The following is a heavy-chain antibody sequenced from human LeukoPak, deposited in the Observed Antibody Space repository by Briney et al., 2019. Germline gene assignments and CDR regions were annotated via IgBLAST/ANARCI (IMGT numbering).Heavy chain of an antibody. Sequence: PGGSLRLSCAASGFTFDDYAMHWVRHAPGKGLEWVSGISWNSGNIGYADSVKGRFTISRDNAKNSLYLQMNSLRAEDTAVYYCARDAPRNSGSSLIYWGQGTLVTVSS. CDR2: ISWNSGNI. CDR1: GFTFDDYA. V-gene: IGHV3-9*01. J-gene: IGHJ4*02. D-gene: IGHD3-16*02. CDR3: ARDAPRNSGSSLIY.